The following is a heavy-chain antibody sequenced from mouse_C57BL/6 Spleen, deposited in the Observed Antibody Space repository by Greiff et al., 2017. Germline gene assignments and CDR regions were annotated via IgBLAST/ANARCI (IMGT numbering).Heavy chain of an antibody. CDR1: GYTFTSYW. J-gene: IGHJ2*01. Sequence: QVQLKQPGAELVKPGASVKLSCKASGYTFTSYWMHWVKQRPGQGLEWIGMIHPNSGSTNYNEKFKSKATLTVDKSSSTAYMQLSSLTSEDSAVYYCARSYDPCYFDYWGQGTTLTVSS. CDR2: IHPNSGST. CDR3: ARSYDPCYFDY. V-gene: IGHV1-64*01. D-gene: IGHD2-3*01.